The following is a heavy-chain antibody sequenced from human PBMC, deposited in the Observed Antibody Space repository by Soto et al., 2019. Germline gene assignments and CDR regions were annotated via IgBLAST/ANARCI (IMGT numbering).Heavy chain of an antibody. CDR1: GYTFTSYD. D-gene: IGHD3-10*01. CDR3: ARGPHQGKTTTNGGWGY. J-gene: IGHJ4*02. Sequence: QVQLVQSGAEVKKPGASVKVSCKASGYTFTSYDINWVRQATGQGLEWMGWMNPNSGNTGYAQKFQGRVTMTRNTTISTAYMELSSLRSEDTAVYYCARGPHQGKTTTNGGWGYRGQVTLVTVSS. CDR2: MNPNSGNT. V-gene: IGHV1-8*01.